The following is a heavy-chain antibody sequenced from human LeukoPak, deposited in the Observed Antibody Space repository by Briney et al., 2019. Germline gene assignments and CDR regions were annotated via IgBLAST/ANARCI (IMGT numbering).Heavy chain of an antibody. CDR2: IWDDGSKT. CDR3: TKDRGSRWFGPIDY. Sequence: PGRSLRLSCAASGFTFRSYGMHWVRQAPDKGLEWVAVIWDDGSKTFHADSMRGRFTISRDNSKDTLYLQMNDLRAEDTAVYYCTKDRGSRWFGPIDYWGQGTLVAVSS. J-gene: IGHJ4*02. CDR1: GFTFRSYG. V-gene: IGHV3-33*06. D-gene: IGHD6-13*01.